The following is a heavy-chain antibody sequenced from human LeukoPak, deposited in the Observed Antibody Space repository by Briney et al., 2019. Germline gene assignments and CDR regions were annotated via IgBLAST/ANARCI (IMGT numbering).Heavy chain of an antibody. Sequence: PGRSLRLSCAASGFTASDYYMDWVRQTPGKGLEWVGRSRNKANSYTTDFAATVKGRFTISRDESRNSLFLQMNSLKTEDTAVYYCVRVHTGGAFDVWGQGTMVTVST. V-gene: IGHV3-72*01. D-gene: IGHD7-27*01. CDR3: VRVHTGGAFDV. CDR1: GFTASDYY. J-gene: IGHJ3*01. CDR2: SRNKANSYTT.